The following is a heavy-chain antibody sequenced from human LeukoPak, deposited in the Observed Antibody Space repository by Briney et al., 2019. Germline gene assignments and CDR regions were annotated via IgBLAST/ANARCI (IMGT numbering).Heavy chain of an antibody. Sequence: PGGSLRLSCAASGFTFSIYWMHWVRQAPGKGLVWVSRINSDASSTTYADSVKGRFTISRDTARNTLYLQMNSLRAEDTAAYYCARVGYSYGSYYFDYWGQGTLVTVSS. D-gene: IGHD5-18*01. CDR1: GFTFSIYW. J-gene: IGHJ4*02. CDR3: ARVGYSYGSYYFDY. V-gene: IGHV3-74*01. CDR2: INSDASST.